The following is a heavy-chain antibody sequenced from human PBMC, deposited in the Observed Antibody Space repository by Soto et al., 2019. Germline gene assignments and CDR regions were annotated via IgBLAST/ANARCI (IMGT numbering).Heavy chain of an antibody. V-gene: IGHV4-59*08. J-gene: IGHJ4*02. CDR2: IYYSGST. D-gene: IGHD6-19*01. Sequence: SSVPMPLPCTVFYGSIISYYWSWIRQPPGKGLEWIGYIYYSGSTNYNPSLKSRVTISVDTSKNQFSLKLSSVTAADTAVYYCASRRTYSSAPFDYWGQGTLVT. CDR3: ASRRTYSSAPFDY. CDR1: YGSIISYY.